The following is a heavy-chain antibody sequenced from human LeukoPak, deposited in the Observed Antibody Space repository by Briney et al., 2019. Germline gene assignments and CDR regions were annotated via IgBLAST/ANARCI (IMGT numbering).Heavy chain of an antibody. CDR2: ISAYNGNT. Sequence: ASVKVSCKASGYTFTSYGISWVRQAPGQGLEWMGWISAYNGNTNYAQKLQGRVTMTTDTSTSTAYMELRSLRSDDTAVYYCVRAEKVGDYFDYWGQGTLVTASS. J-gene: IGHJ4*02. D-gene: IGHD3-16*01. CDR3: VRAEKVGDYFDY. V-gene: IGHV1-18*01. CDR1: GYTFTSYG.